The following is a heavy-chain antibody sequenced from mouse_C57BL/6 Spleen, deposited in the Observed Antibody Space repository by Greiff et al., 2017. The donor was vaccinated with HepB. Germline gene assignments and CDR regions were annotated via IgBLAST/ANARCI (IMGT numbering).Heavy chain of an antibody. V-gene: IGHV5-4*01. D-gene: IGHD2-14*01. CDR3: ARIGGFAY. Sequence: EVQLVESGGGLVQPGGSLKLSCAASGFTFSSYAMSWVRQTPEKRLEWVATISDGGSYTYYPDNVKGRFTISRDNAKNNLYLQMSHLKSEDTAMYYCARIGGFAYWGQGTLVTVSA. CDR1: GFTFSSYA. CDR2: ISDGGSYT. J-gene: IGHJ3*01.